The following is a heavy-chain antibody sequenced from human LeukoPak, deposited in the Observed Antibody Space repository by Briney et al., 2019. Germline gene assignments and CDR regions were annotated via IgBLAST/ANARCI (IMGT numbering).Heavy chain of an antibody. CDR1: GYTFINYY. CDR3: ARGRTTQSYASSGFYPRDY. CDR2: INPHGGST. Sequence: ASVKVSCKASGYTFINYYVHWVRQAPGHGLQGLGIINPHGGSTVYAQMLQGRLTMTTDMSTRTVYMELNSLTSEDTAVYYCARGRTTQSYASSGFYPRDYWGQGNLVTVSS. J-gene: IGHJ4*02. D-gene: IGHD3-22*01. V-gene: IGHV1-46*01.